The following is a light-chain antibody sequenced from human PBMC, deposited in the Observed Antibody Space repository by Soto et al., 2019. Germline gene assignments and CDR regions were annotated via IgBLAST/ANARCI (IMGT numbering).Light chain of an antibody. CDR2: DDS. CDR1: NIGSKS. J-gene: IGLJ1*01. V-gene: IGLV3-21*02. CDR3: QVWDSSSDRV. Sequence: SYELTQPPSVSVAPGQTARITCGGTNIGSKSVHWYQQKPGQAPVLVVYDDSDRPSGIPERFSGSNSGNTATLTISRVEAGDEADYYCQVWDSSSDRVFGTGTKVTVL.